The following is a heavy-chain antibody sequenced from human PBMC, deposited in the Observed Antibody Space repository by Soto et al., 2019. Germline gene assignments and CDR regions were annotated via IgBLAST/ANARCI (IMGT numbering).Heavy chain of an antibody. CDR1: GGSISSYY. J-gene: IGHJ4*02. V-gene: IGHV4-59*01. Sequence: SETLSLTCTVSGGSISSYYWSWIRQPPGKGLEWIGYIYYSGSTNYNPSLKSRVTISVDTSKNQFSLKLSSVTAADTAVYYCAGTSGTFYTPIDYWGKGTLVTVS. D-gene: IGHD2-2*02. CDR2: IYYSGST. CDR3: AGTSGTFYTPIDY.